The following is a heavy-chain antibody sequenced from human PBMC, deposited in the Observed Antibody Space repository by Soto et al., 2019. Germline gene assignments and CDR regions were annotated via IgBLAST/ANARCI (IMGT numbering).Heavy chain of an antibody. CDR1: GFTFSSYA. CDR2: ISGSGGST. Sequence: PGGSLRLSCAASGFTFSSYAMSWVRQAPGKGLEWVSAISGSGGSTYYADSVKGRFTISRDNSKNTLYLQMNSLRAEDTAVYYCAKERGLLGYCSSTSCPRSQGLDYWGQGTLVTVSS. D-gene: IGHD2-2*01. CDR3: AKERGLLGYCSSTSCPRSQGLDY. J-gene: IGHJ4*02. V-gene: IGHV3-23*01.